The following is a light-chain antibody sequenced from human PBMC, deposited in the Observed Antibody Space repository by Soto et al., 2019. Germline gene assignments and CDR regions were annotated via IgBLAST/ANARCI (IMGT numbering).Light chain of an antibody. J-gene: IGKJ2*01. CDR2: DAS. CDR3: HQSYSVPPT. V-gene: IGKV1-39*01. Sequence: DVQMTQSPSSLSASVGDRVTITCRASQRIRTSFNWYQQKPGKAPKFLIYDASSLQSEVPSRFSGSGSGTDFTLTISNLQPEDFATYYCHQSYSVPPTFGQGTKLEI. CDR1: QRIRTS.